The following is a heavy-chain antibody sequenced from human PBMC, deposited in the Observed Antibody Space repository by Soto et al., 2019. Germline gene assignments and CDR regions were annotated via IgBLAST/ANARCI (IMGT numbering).Heavy chain of an antibody. V-gene: IGHV4-31*03. CDR1: GGYISSGGYY. CDR3: ARGIFGVIILAPFDY. CDR2: IFHSGST. J-gene: IGHJ4*02. Sequence: SETLSLTCTVSGGYISSGGYYWSWIRQHPGKGLEWIGYIFHSGSTYYNPSLKGRVTMSVDTSKNQFSLKLSSVTAADTAVYYCARGIFGVIILAPFDYRGQGTLVTVSS. D-gene: IGHD3-3*01.